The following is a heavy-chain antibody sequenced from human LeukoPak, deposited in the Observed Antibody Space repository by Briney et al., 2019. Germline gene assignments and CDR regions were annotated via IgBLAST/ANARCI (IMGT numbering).Heavy chain of an antibody. Sequence: SETLSLTCTVSGGSISSGGYYWSWIRQHPGKGLEWIGYIYYSGSTYYNPSLKSRVTISVDTSKNQFSLKLSSVTAADTAVYYCAREVRGVRDYWGQGTLVTVSS. V-gene: IGHV4-31*03. D-gene: IGHD3-10*01. CDR1: GGSISSGGYY. J-gene: IGHJ4*02. CDR2: IYYSGST. CDR3: AREVRGVRDY.